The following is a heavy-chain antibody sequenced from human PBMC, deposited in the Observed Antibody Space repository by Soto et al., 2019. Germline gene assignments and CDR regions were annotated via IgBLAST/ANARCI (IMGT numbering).Heavy chain of an antibody. CDR2: IYYSGST. Sequence: SETLSLTCTVSGGSISSGGYYWSWIRQHPGKGLEWIGYIYYSGSTYYNPSLKSRVTISVDTSKNQFSLKLSSVTAADTAVHYCARDNGYCSGGSCYDNWFDPWGQGTLVTVSS. CDR3: ARDNGYCSGGSCYDNWFDP. J-gene: IGHJ5*02. D-gene: IGHD2-15*01. V-gene: IGHV4-31*03. CDR1: GGSISSGGYY.